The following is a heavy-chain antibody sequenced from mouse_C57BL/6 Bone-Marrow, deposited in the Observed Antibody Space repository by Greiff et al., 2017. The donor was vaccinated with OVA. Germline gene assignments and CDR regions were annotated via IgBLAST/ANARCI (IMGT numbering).Heavy chain of an antibody. V-gene: IGHV14-4*01. Sequence: VQLQQSGAELVRPGASVKLSCTASGFNIKDDYMHWVKQRPEQGLEWIGWIDPENGDTEYASKFQGKATITADTSSNTAYLQLSSLTSEDTAVYYCTTWIYYGPYWGQGTTLTVSS. J-gene: IGHJ2*01. CDR1: GFNIKDDY. CDR2: IDPENGDT. D-gene: IGHD2-1*01. CDR3: TTWIYYGPY.